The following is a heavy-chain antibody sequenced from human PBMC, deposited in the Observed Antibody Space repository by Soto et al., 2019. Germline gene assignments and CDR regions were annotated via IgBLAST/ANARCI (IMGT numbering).Heavy chain of an antibody. CDR2: IYPGDSDT. J-gene: IGHJ4*02. D-gene: IGHD2-15*01. V-gene: IGHV5-51*01. CDR3: ARGLRGIVVVVAASFDY. CDR1: GYSFTSYW. Sequence: GESLKISCKGSGYSFTSYWIGWVRQMPGKGLEWMGIIYPGDSDTRYSPSFQGQVTISADKSISTAYLQWSSLKASDTAMYYCARGLRGIVVVVAASFDYWGQGTLVTVSS.